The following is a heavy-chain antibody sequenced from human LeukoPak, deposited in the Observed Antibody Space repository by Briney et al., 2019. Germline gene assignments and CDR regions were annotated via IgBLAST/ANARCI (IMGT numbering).Heavy chain of an antibody. V-gene: IGHV3-15*07. J-gene: IGHJ4*02. D-gene: IGHD2-21*01. CDR1: GFSVNNAW. CDR2: IRSKIDGGAT. Sequence: GGSLRLSCAASGFSVNNAWMSWVRQAPGKGLEWVGRIRSKIDGGATDYAAPVKGRFTISRDDSKNTLYLQINSLKIEDTAMYYCYTSITDYWGQGTLVTVSS. CDR3: YTSITDY.